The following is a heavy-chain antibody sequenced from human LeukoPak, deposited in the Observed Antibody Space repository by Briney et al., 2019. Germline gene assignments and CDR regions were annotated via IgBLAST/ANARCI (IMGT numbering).Heavy chain of an antibody. J-gene: IGHJ6*04. Sequence: GSSVKVSCKASGGTFSSYAISWVRQAPGQGLEWMGGIIPIFGTANYAQKFQGRVTITADESTGTAYMELSSLRSEDTAVYYCARTGTLPYYYYYGMDVWGKGTTVTVSS. D-gene: IGHD1-7*01. CDR1: GGTFSSYA. V-gene: IGHV1-69*01. CDR3: ARTGTLPYYYYYGMDV. CDR2: IIPIFGTA.